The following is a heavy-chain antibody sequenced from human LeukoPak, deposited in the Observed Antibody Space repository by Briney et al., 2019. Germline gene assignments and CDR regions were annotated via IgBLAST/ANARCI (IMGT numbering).Heavy chain of an antibody. D-gene: IGHD3-22*01. J-gene: IGHJ4*02. CDR2: MNPNSGNT. V-gene: IGHV1-8*01. CDR3: AINGRVRYDSSGYPNDY. Sequence: ASVKVSCKASGYTFTSYDINWVRQATGQGLEWMGWMNPNSGNTGYAQKFQGRVTMTRSTSISTAYMELSSLRSEDTAVYYCAINGRVRYDSSGYPNDYWGQGTLVTVSS. CDR1: GYTFTSYD.